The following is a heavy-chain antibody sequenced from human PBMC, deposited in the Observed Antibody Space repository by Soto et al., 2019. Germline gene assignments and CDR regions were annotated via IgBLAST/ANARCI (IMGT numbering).Heavy chain of an antibody. D-gene: IGHD3-9*01. Sequence: QVQLQQWGAGLLKPSETLSLTCAVYGGSFSGYYWSWIRQPPGKGLEWIGEINHSGSTNYNPSLKSRVTISVDTSKNQFSLKLSSVTAADTAVYYCARGNLTYYDILTGSPSPPLERYNWFDPWGQGTLVTVSS. CDR1: GGSFSGYY. J-gene: IGHJ5*02. V-gene: IGHV4-34*01. CDR3: ARGNLTYYDILTGSPSPPLERYNWFDP. CDR2: INHSGST.